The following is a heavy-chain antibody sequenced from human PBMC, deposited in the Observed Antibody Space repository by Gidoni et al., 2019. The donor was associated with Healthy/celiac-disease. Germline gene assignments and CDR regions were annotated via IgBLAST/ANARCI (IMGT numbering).Heavy chain of an antibody. CDR3: AKDLSSGGRFDY. V-gene: IGHV3-23*01. D-gene: IGHD6-19*01. CDR2: ISGSGGST. Sequence: EVQLLESGGGLVQPGGSLRLSCAASGFPFSSYARSWVRQAPGKGLEWVSAISGSGGSTYYADSVKGRFTISRDNSKNTLYLQMNSLRAEDTAVYYCAKDLSSGGRFDYWGQGTLVTVSS. CDR1: GFPFSSYA. J-gene: IGHJ4*02.